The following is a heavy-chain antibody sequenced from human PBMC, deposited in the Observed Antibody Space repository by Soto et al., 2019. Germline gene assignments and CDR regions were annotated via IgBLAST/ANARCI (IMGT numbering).Heavy chain of an antibody. D-gene: IGHD2-21*01. CDR2: IIPKLGSA. Sequence: QVQLVQSGAEVKEPGSSVKVSCKASGGGNLRDYRTTWVRRAPGQGLEWMGGIIPKLGSATYAQNFQGRGTVTADESTNTVYMELRSLRSDDTAVYYCARGGDVYNFGAVYWGQGTPVTVSS. CDR3: ARGGDVYNFGAVY. V-gene: IGHV1-69*01. CDR1: GGGNLRDYR. J-gene: IGHJ4*02.